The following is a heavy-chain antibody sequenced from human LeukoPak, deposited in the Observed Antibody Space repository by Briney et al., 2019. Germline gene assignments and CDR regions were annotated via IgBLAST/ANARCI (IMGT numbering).Heavy chain of an antibody. CDR3: ARSTEQLLWCEEPQLDYGMDV. J-gene: IGHJ6*04. D-gene: IGHD3-10*01. V-gene: IGHV1-18*04. CDR1: GYTFTSYG. Sequence: ASVKLSCKASGYTFTSYGISWARQAPGQGLEWMGLITAYNGNTNYAQKLEGRVTMTTHTSTSTAYMELRSLRSDDTAVYYCARSTEQLLWCEEPQLDYGMDVWGKGTTVTVSS. CDR2: ITAYNGNT.